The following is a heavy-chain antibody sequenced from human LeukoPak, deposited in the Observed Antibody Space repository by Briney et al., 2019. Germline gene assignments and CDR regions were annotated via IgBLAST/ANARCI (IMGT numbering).Heavy chain of an antibody. D-gene: IGHD1-26*01. J-gene: IGHJ4*02. V-gene: IGHV1-69*13. Sequence: SVKVSCKASGGTFSSYAISWVRQAPGQGLEWMGGIIPIFGTANYAQKFQGRVTITADESTSTAYMELSSLRSEDTAVYYWARRVGDKDYFDYWGQGTLVTVSS. CDR1: GGTFSSYA. CDR3: ARRVGDKDYFDY. CDR2: IIPIFGTA.